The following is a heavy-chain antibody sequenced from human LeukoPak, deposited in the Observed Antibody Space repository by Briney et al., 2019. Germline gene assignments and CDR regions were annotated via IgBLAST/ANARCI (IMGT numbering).Heavy chain of an antibody. CDR2: IIPIFGTA. J-gene: IGHJ5*02. CDR1: GGTFSSYA. V-gene: IGHV1-69*05. Sequence: GASVKVSCKASGGTFSSYAISWVRQAPGQGLEWMGGIIPIFGTANYAQKFQGRVTITTDESTSTAYMELSSLRSEDTAVYYCASQEGTVVTPPSWFDPWGQGTLVTVSS. CDR3: ASQEGTVVTPPSWFDP. D-gene: IGHD4-23*01.